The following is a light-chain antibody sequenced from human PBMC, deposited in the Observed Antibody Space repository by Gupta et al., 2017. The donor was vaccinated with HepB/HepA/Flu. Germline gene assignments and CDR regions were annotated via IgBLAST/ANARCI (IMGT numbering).Light chain of an antibody. CDR3: QCYDSSLHAIV. V-gene: IGLV1-40*01. Sequence: SALTQPPSVSAAPAQRLSLSCRAIRYHIGAGFDVHWYHQLPGTAPQLLISGNTNRPSGVPDRFSGSKSGTSASLAITVLQVYDGAEYNCQCYDSSLHAIVFGGGTKLTVL. J-gene: IGLJ2*01. CDR1: RYHIGAGFD. CDR2: GNT.